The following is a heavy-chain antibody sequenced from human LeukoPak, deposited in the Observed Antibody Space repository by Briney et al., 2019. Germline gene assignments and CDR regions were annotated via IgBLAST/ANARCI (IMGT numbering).Heavy chain of an antibody. Sequence: KASETLSLTCTVSGGSISSYYWSWIRQPAGKGLEWIGRIYTSGSTNYNPSLKSRVTMSVDTSKNQFSLKLSSVTAADTAVYYCARGPMIVPAARAYYYYYMDVWGKGTTVTVSS. V-gene: IGHV4-4*07. CDR1: GGSISSYY. CDR3: ARGPMIVPAARAYYYYYMDV. D-gene: IGHD2-2*01. J-gene: IGHJ6*03. CDR2: IYTSGST.